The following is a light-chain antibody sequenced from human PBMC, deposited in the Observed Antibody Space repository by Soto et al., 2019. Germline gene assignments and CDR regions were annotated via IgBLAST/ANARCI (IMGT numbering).Light chain of an antibody. Sequence: EIVLTQSPGTLSLSPGERATLSCRASQSASRYLAWYQQKPGQAPRLLIYDASNRATGIPARFSGSGSGTDFTLTITRLEPEDFALYYCQQYGGSPITFGLGTRLEI. CDR1: QSASRY. CDR3: QQYGGSPIT. CDR2: DAS. V-gene: IGKV3-20*01. J-gene: IGKJ5*01.